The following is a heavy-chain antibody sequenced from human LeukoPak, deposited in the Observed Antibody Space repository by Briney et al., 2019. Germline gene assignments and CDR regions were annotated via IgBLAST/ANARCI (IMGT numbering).Heavy chain of an antibody. J-gene: IGHJ3*02. V-gene: IGHV3-7*05. CDR3: ARDVEGGTFDI. CDR1: GFTFSRFW. CDR2: IDQSGGRN. D-gene: IGHD3-16*01. Sequence: GGSLRLSCAASGFTFSRFWMNWVRQAPGRGLEWVTNIDQSGGRNNYVDSVKGRFTISRDNAKNSLFLEMSSLRADDTAVYFCARDVEGGTFDIWGQGTTVTVSS.